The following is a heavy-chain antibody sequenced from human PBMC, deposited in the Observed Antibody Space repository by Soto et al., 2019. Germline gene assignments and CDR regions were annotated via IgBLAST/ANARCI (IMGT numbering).Heavy chain of an antibody. V-gene: IGHV3-23*01. D-gene: IGHD6-19*01. CDR3: AKGFCIAVAGRMSSFDY. CDR2: ISGSGGST. CDR1: GFTFSSYA. J-gene: IGHJ4*02. Sequence: GGSLRLSCAASGFTFSSYAMSWVRQAPGKGLEWVSAISGSGGSTYYADSVKGRFTISRDNSKNTLYLQMNSLRAEDTAVYYCAKGFCIAVAGRMSSFDYWGPGTLVTLSS.